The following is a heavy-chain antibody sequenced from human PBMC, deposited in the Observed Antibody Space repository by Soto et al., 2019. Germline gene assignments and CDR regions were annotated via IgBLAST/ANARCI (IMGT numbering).Heavy chain of an antibody. D-gene: IGHD3-3*01. Sequence: LRLSCAASGFTFSSYAMSWVRQAPGKGLEWVSAISGSGGSTYYADSVKGRFTISRDNSKNTLYLQMNSLRAEDTAVYYCAKSGDTYYDFWSGWGYYYYGMDVWGQGTTVTVSS. CDR3: AKSGDTYYDFWSGWGYYYYGMDV. CDR1: GFTFSSYA. CDR2: ISGSGGST. V-gene: IGHV3-23*01. J-gene: IGHJ6*02.